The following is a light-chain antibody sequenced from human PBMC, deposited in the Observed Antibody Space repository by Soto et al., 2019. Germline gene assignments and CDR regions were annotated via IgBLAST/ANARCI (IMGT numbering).Light chain of an antibody. CDR1: QSISSN. Sequence: EIVMTQSPATLSVSPGEGVTLSCRASQSISSNLAWYQQKPGQAPRLLIYGASTRATGIPARFSGSGSGTEFTLTISSLQSEDFAIYYCQQYTDWPRTFGLETKVDIK. J-gene: IGKJ1*01. CDR2: GAS. V-gene: IGKV3-15*01. CDR3: QQYTDWPRT.